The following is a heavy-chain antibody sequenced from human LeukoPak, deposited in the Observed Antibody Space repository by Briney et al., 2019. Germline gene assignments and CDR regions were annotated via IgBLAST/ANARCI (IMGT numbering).Heavy chain of an antibody. D-gene: IGHD3-9*01. CDR3: ARGGHETDILTGP. J-gene: IGHJ5*02. CDR2: INPNSGGT. CDR1: GYTFTGYY. Sequence: ASVKVSCKASGYTFTGYYMHWVRQAPGQGLEWMGWINPNSGGTDYAQKFQGRVTMTRDTSTSTVYMELSSLRSEDTAVYYCARGGHETDILTGPWGQGTLVTVSS. V-gene: IGHV1-2*02.